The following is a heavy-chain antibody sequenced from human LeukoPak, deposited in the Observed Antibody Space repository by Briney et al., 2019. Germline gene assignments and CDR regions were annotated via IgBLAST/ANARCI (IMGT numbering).Heavy chain of an antibody. J-gene: IGHJ6*02. Sequence: ASVKVSCKASGGTFSSYVINWVRQATGQGLEWMGWMNPNSGNTGYAQKFQGRVTMTRNTSISTAYMELSSLRSEDTAVYYCARGYCSSTSCSTTYYYYGMDVWGQGTTVTVSS. CDR3: ARGYCSSTSCSTTYYYYGMDV. CDR1: GGTFSSYV. V-gene: IGHV1-8*02. D-gene: IGHD2-2*02. CDR2: MNPNSGNT.